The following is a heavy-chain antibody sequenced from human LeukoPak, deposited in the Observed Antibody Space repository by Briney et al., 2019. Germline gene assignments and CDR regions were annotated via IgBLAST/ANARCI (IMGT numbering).Heavy chain of an antibody. CDR1: GFTFSSYG. CDR3: AKVVATPYYYYYMDV. Sequence: GGSLRLSCAASGFTFSSYGMHWVRQAPGKGLEWVAFIRYDGSNKYYADSVKGRFTISRDNSKNTLYLQMNSLRAEDTAVYYCAKVVATPYYYYYMDVWGKGTTVTVSS. D-gene: IGHD2-15*01. J-gene: IGHJ6*03. CDR2: IRYDGSNK. V-gene: IGHV3-30*02.